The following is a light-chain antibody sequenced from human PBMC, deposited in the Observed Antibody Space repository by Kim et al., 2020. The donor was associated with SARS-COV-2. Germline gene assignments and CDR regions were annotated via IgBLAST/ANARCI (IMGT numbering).Light chain of an antibody. V-gene: IGKV3-20*01. CDR3: QQYGSSPRT. CDR2: GAS. CDR1: QSVSSNY. J-gene: IGKJ1*01. Sequence: EIVLTQSPGTLSLSPGERATLSCRASQSVSSNYLAWHQQKPGQAPSLLIYGASSRTTGIPDRFSGSGSGTDFTLTISRLEPEDFAVYYCQQYGSSPRTFGLGTKVDIK.